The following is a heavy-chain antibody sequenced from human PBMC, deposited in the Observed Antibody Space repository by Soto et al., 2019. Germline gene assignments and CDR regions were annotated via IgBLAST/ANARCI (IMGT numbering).Heavy chain of an antibody. CDR3: ASDGAIHAFDI. CDR1: GFSFSSYS. V-gene: IGHV3-33*01. D-gene: IGHD2-2*02. CDR2: IWYDGSKK. Sequence: QVQLVESGGGVVQPGRSLRLSCAASGFSFSSYSMDWVRQAPGKGLEWVAVIWYDGSKKLYADSVKGRFTISRDNSKNTMYMQINSLRAEDTAVYYCASDGAIHAFDIWGQGTMVTVSS. J-gene: IGHJ3*02.